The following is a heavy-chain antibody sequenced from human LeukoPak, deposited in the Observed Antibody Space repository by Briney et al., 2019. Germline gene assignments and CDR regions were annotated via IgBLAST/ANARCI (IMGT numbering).Heavy chain of an antibody. CDR3: ARLWRGYSYEKGNFDY. Sequence: SETLSLTYTVSGGSISSYYWSWIRQPAGKGLEWIGRIYTSGSTNYNPSLKSRVTISVDTSKNQFSLKLSSVTAADTAVYYCARLWRGYSYEKGNFDYWGQEPWSPSPQ. CDR1: GGSISSYY. J-gene: IGHJ4*01. D-gene: IGHD5-18*01. CDR2: IYTSGST. V-gene: IGHV4-4*07.